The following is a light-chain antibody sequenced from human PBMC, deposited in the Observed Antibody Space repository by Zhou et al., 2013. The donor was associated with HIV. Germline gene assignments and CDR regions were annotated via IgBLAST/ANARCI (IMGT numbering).Light chain of an antibody. J-gene: IGKJ2*01. CDR1: QGISQY. CDR3: QQYYSNYMYT. V-gene: IGKV1-17*03. Sequence: DIQMTQSPSAMSASVGDRVTITCRASQGISQYLAWFQQKPGKVPRRLIYVASTLQRGVPSRFSGSGSGTHFTLTINNLQPEDFATYYCQQYYSNYMYTFGQGTKLEIK. CDR2: VAS.